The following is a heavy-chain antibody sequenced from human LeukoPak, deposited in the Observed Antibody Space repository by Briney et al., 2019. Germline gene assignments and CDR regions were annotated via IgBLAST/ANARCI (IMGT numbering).Heavy chain of an antibody. D-gene: IGHD3-22*01. Sequence: GGSLRLSCAASIFSFSASTMIWVRQAPGKGLEWVSGITWNRDNIGYGDSVKGRFTISRDNVKNVLYLQMTSLRPEDTALYYCAKDLSSAITSALVLDVWGQGTTVIVSS. V-gene: IGHV3-9*01. J-gene: IGHJ6*02. CDR1: IFSFSAST. CDR2: ITWNRDNI. CDR3: AKDLSSAITSALVLDV.